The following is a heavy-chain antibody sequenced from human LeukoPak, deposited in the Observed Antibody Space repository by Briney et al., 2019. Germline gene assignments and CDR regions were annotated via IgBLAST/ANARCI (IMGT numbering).Heavy chain of an antibody. V-gene: IGHV3-23*01. CDR1: RFTFSTYA. J-gene: IGHJ4*02. D-gene: IGHD3-9*01. CDR2: ISGSGGTT. Sequence: GSLRLSCAASRFTFSTYAMSWVRQAPGKGLEWVSGISGSGGTTYYAASVKGRFTISRDNAKNTLYLQMNSLRAEDTAVYYCARAGRGLRYFDWLTYDYWGQGTLVTVSS. CDR3: ARAGRGLRYFDWLTYDY.